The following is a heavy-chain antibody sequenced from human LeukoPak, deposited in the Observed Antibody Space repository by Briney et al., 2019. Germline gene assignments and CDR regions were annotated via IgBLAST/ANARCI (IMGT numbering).Heavy chain of an antibody. V-gene: IGHV4-34*01. Sequence: SETLSLTCAVYGGSFSGYYWSWIRQPPGKGLEWIGEINHSGSTNYNPSLKSRVTISVDTSKDQFSLKLSSVTAADTAVYYCARDYHDSSGRDAFDIWGQGTMVTVSS. J-gene: IGHJ3*02. CDR1: GGSFSGYY. CDR3: ARDYHDSSGRDAFDI. CDR2: INHSGST. D-gene: IGHD3-22*01.